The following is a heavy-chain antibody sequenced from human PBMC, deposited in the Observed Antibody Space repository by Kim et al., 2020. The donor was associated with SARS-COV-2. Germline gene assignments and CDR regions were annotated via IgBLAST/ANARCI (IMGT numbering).Heavy chain of an antibody. J-gene: IGHJ4*02. CDR1: GYIFTPSG. CDR3: ARANYYASIDYHFDY. CDR2: LVNAYGNR. D-gene: IGHD3-10*01. Sequence: ASVKVSCKAFGYIFTPSGLSFFLPSPFPFLSFLFFLVNAYGNREYAQTFQGRVTVATDTSTSTAYLELRRLRSDDTAVYYCARANYYASIDYHFDYWGQGTLVTVSS. V-gene: IGHV1-18*04.